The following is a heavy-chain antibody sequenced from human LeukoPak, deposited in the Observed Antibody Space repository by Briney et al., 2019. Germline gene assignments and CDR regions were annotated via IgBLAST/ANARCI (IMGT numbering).Heavy chain of an antibody. V-gene: IGHV3-30*04. Sequence: GGSLRLSCAASGFSFSSYAIHWVRQAPGKGLEWVAVIPSDGSKKYYADSVKGRFTISRDDSKNTLYLQMNSLRAEDTAVYYCARESEKNYYDTNLNWFDPWGQGTLVTVSS. CDR1: GFSFSSYA. D-gene: IGHD3-22*01. CDR3: ARESEKNYYDTNLNWFDP. CDR2: IPSDGSKK. J-gene: IGHJ5*02.